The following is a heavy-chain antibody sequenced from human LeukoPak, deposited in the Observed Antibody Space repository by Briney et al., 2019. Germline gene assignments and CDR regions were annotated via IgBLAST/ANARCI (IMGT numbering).Heavy chain of an antibody. D-gene: IGHD3-22*01. CDR2: ISWNSGSI. J-gene: IGHJ4*02. V-gene: IGHV3-9*01. Sequence: GGSLTLSCAASGFTFDDYAMHRVRQAPGKGLEWVSGISWNSGSIGYADSVKGRFTISRDNAKNSLYLQMNSLRAEDTALYYCAKDFLYYDSSGSFYYWGQGTLVTVSS. CDR1: GFTFDDYA. CDR3: AKDFLYYDSSGSFYY.